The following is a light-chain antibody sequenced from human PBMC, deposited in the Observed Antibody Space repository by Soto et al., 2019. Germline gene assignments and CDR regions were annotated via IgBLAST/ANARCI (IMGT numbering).Light chain of an antibody. CDR1: QRITTY. Sequence: IHMTQSPSSLSASVGDRVTITCRASQRITTYLNWYQQKPGEAPKLLISTSGTLQRGVPSRFTGSGSGTNSPLPITLPQPADFATYFCQQTYNTPNTFGQGTNLEIK. CDR2: TSG. CDR3: QQTYNTPNT. V-gene: IGKV1-39*01. J-gene: IGKJ2*01.